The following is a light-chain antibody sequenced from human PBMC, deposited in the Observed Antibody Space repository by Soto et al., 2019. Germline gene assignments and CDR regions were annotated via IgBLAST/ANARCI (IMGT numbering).Light chain of an antibody. J-gene: IGLJ1*01. CDR3: QSYDSTLSARYV. Sequence: QSVLTQPRSVSGSPGQSVTISCSGSSSDVGGYNFVSWYQQHPGKAPKLMIYDVSKRPSGVPGRFSGSKSGNTASLTISGLQAEDEGDYYCQSYDSTLSARYVFGTGTKVTVL. CDR2: DVS. CDR1: SSDVGGYNF. V-gene: IGLV2-11*01.